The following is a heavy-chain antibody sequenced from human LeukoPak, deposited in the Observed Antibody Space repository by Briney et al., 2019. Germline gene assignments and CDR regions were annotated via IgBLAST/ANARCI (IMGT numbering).Heavy chain of an antibody. J-gene: IGHJ6*03. CDR3: AKDAFGEYYYMDV. D-gene: IGHD3-10*01. CDR2: ISYDGSNK. Sequence: PGGSLRLSCAASGFTFSSYGMHWVRQAPGEGLEWVAVISYDGSNKYYADSVKGRFTISRDNSKNTLYLQMNSLRAEDTAVYYCAKDAFGEYYYMDVWGKGTTVTVSS. V-gene: IGHV3-30*18. CDR1: GFTFSSYG.